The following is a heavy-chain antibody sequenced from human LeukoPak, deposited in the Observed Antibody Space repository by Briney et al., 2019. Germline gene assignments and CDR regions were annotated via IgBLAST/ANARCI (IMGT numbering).Heavy chain of an antibody. J-gene: IGHJ4*02. Sequence: PSETLSLTCTVSGGSISSYYWSWIRQPPGKGLEWIGYIYYSGSTNYNPSLKSRVTISVDTSKNQFSLKLSSVTAADTAVYYCARGYCSGDSCYSRWYNTDYWGQGTLVTVSS. D-gene: IGHD2-15*01. CDR2: IYYSGST. V-gene: IGHV4-59*01. CDR1: GGSISSYY. CDR3: ARGYCSGDSCYSRWYNTDY.